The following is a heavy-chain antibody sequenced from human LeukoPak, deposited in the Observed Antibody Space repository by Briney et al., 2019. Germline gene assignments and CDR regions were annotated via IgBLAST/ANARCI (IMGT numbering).Heavy chain of an antibody. CDR3: AKTGCSGDSCARGPFDI. V-gene: IGHV3-23*01. CDR1: GFTFSIYA. J-gene: IGHJ3*02. Sequence: PGGSLRLSCAASGFTFSIYAMSWVRQAPGKGLEWVAGLSGSGGSTYYADSEKGRFTISRDNSKNTLYLQMNSLRAEDTALYYCAKTGCSGDSCARGPFDIWGQGTMVTVSS. D-gene: IGHD2-15*01. CDR2: LSGSGGST.